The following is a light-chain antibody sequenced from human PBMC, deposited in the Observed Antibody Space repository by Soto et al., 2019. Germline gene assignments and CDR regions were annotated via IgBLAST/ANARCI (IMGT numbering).Light chain of an antibody. Sequence: QSALTQPRSVSGSPGQSVTISCTGTSSDVGNYNYVSWYQQHPGKAPKLMIYDVNKRPSGVHDRFSGSKSGNTASLTICGLRAEDEADYYCCSYAGSYTFGFGTGTKRTVL. V-gene: IGLV2-11*01. CDR2: DVN. J-gene: IGLJ1*01. CDR1: SSDVGNYNY. CDR3: CSYAGSYTFG.